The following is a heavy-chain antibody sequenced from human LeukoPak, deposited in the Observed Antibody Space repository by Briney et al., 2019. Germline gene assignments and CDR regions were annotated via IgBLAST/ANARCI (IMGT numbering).Heavy chain of an antibody. V-gene: IGHV3-21*01. Sequence: PGGSLRLSCAASGFTFSSYSMNWVRQAPGKGLEWVSSISSSSSYIYYADSVKGRFTISRDNAKNSLYLQMNSLRAEDTAVYYCARDVSGLYYFDYWGQGPLVTVSS. J-gene: IGHJ4*02. D-gene: IGHD2-15*01. CDR3: ARDVSGLYYFDY. CDR2: ISSSSSYI. CDR1: GFTFSSYS.